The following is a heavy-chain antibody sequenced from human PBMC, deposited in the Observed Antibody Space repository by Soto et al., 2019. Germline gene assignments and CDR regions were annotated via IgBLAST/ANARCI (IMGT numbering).Heavy chain of an antibody. V-gene: IGHV1-2*02. Sequence: GSVKVSFKASGYPFTGYYMHLVRQAPGQGLEWMGWINPNSGGTNYAQKFQGRVTMTRDTSISTAYMELSRLRSDDTAVYYCARASFVEYSSGPLSYWGQGTMVTVSS. D-gene: IGHD6-19*01. CDR2: INPNSGGT. CDR3: ARASFVEYSSGPLSY. J-gene: IGHJ4*02. CDR1: GYPFTGYY.